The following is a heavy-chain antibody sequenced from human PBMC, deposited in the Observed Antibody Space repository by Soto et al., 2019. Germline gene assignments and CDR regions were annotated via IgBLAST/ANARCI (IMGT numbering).Heavy chain of an antibody. CDR2: IYDSESA. Sequence: QVQLQESGPGLVKPSQTLSLTCSVSGESISSGGYYWSWIHHHPEKGLEWIGYIYDSESAYYNPSLKSRVTISMDTSKNHFAMRLSSVTAADTAVYYCARASSSSSAADYWGQGTLATVSS. V-gene: IGHV4-31*03. CDR3: ARASSSSSAADY. CDR1: GESISSGGYY. D-gene: IGHD6-6*01. J-gene: IGHJ4*02.